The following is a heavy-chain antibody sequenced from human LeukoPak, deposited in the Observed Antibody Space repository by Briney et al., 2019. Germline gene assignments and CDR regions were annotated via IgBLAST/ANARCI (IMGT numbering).Heavy chain of an antibody. CDR2: IYYSGST. D-gene: IGHD1-26*01. V-gene: IGHV4-30-4*08. CDR3: ARGGYVGFSDYYYYGMDV. J-gene: IGHJ6*02. Sequence: SQTLSLTCTVSGGSISSGGYYWSWIRQHPGKGLEWIGYIYYSGSTYYNPSLKSRVTISVDTSKNQFSLKLSSVTAADTAVYYCARGGYVGFSDYYYYGMDVWGQGTTVTVSS. CDR1: GGSISSGGYY.